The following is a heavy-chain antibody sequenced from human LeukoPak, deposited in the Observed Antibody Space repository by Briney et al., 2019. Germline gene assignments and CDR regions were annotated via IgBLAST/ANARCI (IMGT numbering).Heavy chain of an antibody. J-gene: IGHJ6*04. V-gene: IGHV3-7*03. CDR1: GFTFSSYW. D-gene: IGHD1-1*01. Sequence: GGSLRLSCAASGFTFSSYWMSWVRQAPGKGLEWVANIKQDGSEKYYVDSVKGRFTISRDNSKNTLYLQMNSLRAEDTAVYYCAKDGTDYYYYGMDVWGKGTTVTVSS. CDR3: AKDGTDYYYYGMDV. CDR2: IKQDGSEK.